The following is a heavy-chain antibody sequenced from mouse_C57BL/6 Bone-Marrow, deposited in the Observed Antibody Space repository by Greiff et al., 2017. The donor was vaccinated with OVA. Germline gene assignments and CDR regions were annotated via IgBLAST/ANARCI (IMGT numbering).Heavy chain of an antibody. CDR1: GFTFSSYA. CDR2: ISDGCSYT. J-gene: IGHJ4*01. Sequence: EVQRVESGGGLVKPGGSLKLSCAASGFTFSSYAMSWVRQTPEKRLEWVATISDGCSYTYYPDNVKGRFTISRDNAKNNLYLQMSHLKSEDTAMYYCARDEDYYAMDYWGQGTSVTVSS. CDR3: ARDEDYYAMDY. V-gene: IGHV5-4*01.